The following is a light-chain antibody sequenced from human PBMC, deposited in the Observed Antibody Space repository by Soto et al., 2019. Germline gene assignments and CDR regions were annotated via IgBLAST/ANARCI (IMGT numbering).Light chain of an antibody. CDR2: GNS. Sequence: QLVLTQPPSVSGAPGQRVTISCTGSSSNIGAGYDVHWYQQLPGTAPKLLIYGNSNRPSGVPDRFSGSKSGTSASLAITGLQAEDEADYYCQSYDSSLSGFLYVFGTGTKVTVL. V-gene: IGLV1-40*01. J-gene: IGLJ1*01. CDR1: SSNIGAGYD. CDR3: QSYDSSLSGFLYV.